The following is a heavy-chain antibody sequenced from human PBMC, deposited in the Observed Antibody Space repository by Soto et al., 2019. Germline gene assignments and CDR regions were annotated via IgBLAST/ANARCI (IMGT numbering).Heavy chain of an antibody. J-gene: IGHJ4*02. Sequence: QVQLVQSGPEVKKPGASVKVSCKTSGYTFTSYGITWVRQAPGQGLEWMGWISTKKGDTNYAQKFQGRVPMTTDTSTSTGYMELRSLRSDDTAIYYCATRSPAFDFWGQGTLVTVS. CDR3: ATRSPAFDF. V-gene: IGHV1-18*04. CDR1: GYTFTSYG. CDR2: ISTKKGDT.